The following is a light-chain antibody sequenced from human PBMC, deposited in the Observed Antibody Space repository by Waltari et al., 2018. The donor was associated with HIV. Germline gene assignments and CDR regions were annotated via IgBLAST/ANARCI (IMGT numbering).Light chain of an antibody. J-gene: IGLJ1*01. Sequence: QSVLTQPPSASGTPGQRVTISCSGRSSNIGRNYVYWYQQLPGTAPKLLLYTNNQRPSGVPDRFSGSKSGTSASQAISGLRSEDEADYYGAAWNDRLSGYVFGTGTKVT. CDR3: AAWNDRLSGYV. CDR2: TNN. CDR1: SSNIGRNY. V-gene: IGLV1-47*01.